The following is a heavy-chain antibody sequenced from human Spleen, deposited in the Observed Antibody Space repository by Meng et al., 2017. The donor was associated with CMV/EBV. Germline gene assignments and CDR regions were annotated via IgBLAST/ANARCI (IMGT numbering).Heavy chain of an antibody. V-gene: IGHV3-21*01. Sequence: GESLKISCTASGFTFSTYTMNWVRQPPGKGLEWVSSISSSSSYIYYADSVKGRFTISRDNAKNSLYLQMNSLRAEDTAVYYCAREYHGKIAALPYWGQGTLVTVSS. CDR2: ISSSSSYI. CDR3: AREYHGKIAALPY. J-gene: IGHJ4*02. D-gene: IGHD6-6*01. CDR1: GFTFSTYT.